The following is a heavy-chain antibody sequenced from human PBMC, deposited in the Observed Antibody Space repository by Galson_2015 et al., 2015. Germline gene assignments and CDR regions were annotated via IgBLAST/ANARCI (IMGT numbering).Heavy chain of an antibody. V-gene: IGHV5-10-1*01. J-gene: IGHJ4*02. Sequence: WMGRIDPSDSYTNYSPSFQGHVTISADKSISTAYLQWSSLKASDTAMYYCAINFRRIQYYFDYWGQGTLVTVSS. CDR3: AINFRRIQYYFDY. D-gene: IGHD2/OR15-2a*01. CDR2: IDPSDSYT.